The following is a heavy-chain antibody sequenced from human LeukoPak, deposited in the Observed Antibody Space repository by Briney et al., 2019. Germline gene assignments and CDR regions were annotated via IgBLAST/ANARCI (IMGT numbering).Heavy chain of an antibody. D-gene: IGHD3-16*01. Sequence: GGSLRLSCAASGFNFRGYNMNWVRQAPGKGLEWVSSMSTSSTYIYYADSIKGRFAISRDDARSLLYLQMDSLRAEDTAVYYCVRDFAFGFCNTTTCRYPFDSWGQGTLVTVSS. CDR2: MSTSSTYI. V-gene: IGHV3-21*06. CDR1: GFNFRGYN. CDR3: VRDFAFGFCNTTTCRYPFDS. J-gene: IGHJ4*02.